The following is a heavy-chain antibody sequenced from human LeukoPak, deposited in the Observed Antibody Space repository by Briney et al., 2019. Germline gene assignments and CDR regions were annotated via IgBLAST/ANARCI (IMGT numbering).Heavy chain of an antibody. V-gene: IGHV3-20*04. CDR1: GFTFDDYG. CDR3: ARVQHYYDSSGYYYDAFDI. D-gene: IGHD3-22*01. J-gene: IGHJ3*02. CDR2: INWNGGST. Sequence: GGSLRLSCAASGFTFDDYGMSWVRQAPGKGLEWVSGINWNGGSTGYADSVEGRFTISRDNAKNSLYLQMNSLRAEDTALYYCARVQHYYDSSGYYYDAFDIWGQGTMVTVSS.